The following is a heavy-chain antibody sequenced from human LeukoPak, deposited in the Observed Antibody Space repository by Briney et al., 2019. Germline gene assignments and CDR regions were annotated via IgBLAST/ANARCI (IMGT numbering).Heavy chain of an antibody. V-gene: IGHV3-23*01. CDR2: ISGSGSYT. J-gene: IGHJ6*02. Sequence: GGSLRLSCAAPGFSSGSSALGWVRQAPGKGLEWVSSISGSGSYTYYADSVKGRFTISRDNSKNTVYLQMNSLRDEDTAIYYCATRSFYYGMDVWGQGTTVTVSS. CDR1: GFSSGSSA. CDR3: ATRSFYYGMDV.